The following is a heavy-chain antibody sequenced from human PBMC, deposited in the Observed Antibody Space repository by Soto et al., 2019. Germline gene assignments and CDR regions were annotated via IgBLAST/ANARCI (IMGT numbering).Heavy chain of an antibody. CDR2: ISAYNGNT. J-gene: IGHJ4*02. Sequence: QVQLVQSGAEVKKAGASVKVSCKASGYTFTNFGISWVRQAPGQGLEWMGRISAYNGNTNQAQNFQGRVTMTTDTSTSTAYMELRSRRSEGTAVYYCARGGTPIDDWGQRTLVTVAS. D-gene: IGHD3-16*01. CDR3: ARGGTPIDD. V-gene: IGHV1-18*01. CDR1: GYTFTNFG.